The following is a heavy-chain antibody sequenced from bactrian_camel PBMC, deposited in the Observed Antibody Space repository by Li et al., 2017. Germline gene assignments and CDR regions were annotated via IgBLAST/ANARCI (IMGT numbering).Heavy chain of an antibody. Sequence: HVQLVESGGGSVQAGGSLRLSCVASGSTAVINYMGWIRQSPGNEREVLAAIYTRDGTAHYADSVKGRFTISHDNANDTTFLQMNSLMPEDSAMYYCAAKSPGGGWYSPGSYNYWGQGTQVTVS. CDR1: GSTAVINY. V-gene: IGHV3S54*01. J-gene: IGHJ4*01. CDR2: IYTRDGTA. CDR3: AAKSPGGGWYSPGSYNY. D-gene: IGHD6*01.